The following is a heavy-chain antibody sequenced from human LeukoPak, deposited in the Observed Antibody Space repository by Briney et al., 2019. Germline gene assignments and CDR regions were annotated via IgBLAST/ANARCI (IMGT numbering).Heavy chain of an antibody. J-gene: IGHJ5*02. CDR1: GYTFTGYY. D-gene: IGHD3-22*01. CDR2: IIPIFGTA. Sequence: ASVKVSCKASGYTFTGYYMHWVRQAPGQGLEWMGGIIPIFGTANYAQKFQGRVTITADESTSTAYMELSSLRSEDTAVYYCARNPTEYYYDVGANWFDPWGQGTLVTVSS. CDR3: ARNPTEYYYDVGANWFDP. V-gene: IGHV1-69*13.